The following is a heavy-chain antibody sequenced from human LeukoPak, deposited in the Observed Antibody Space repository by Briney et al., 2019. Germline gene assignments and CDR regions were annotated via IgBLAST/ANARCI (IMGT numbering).Heavy chain of an antibody. D-gene: IGHD1-26*01. CDR1: GGSVSSGSYY. CDR2: IYYSGST. Sequence: PSETLSLTCTVSGGSVSSGSYYWSWIRQPPGKGLEWIGYIYYSGSTYYNPSLKSRVTISVDTSKNQFSLKLSSVTAADTAVYYCARGVVGAPDAFDIWGQGTMVTVSS. V-gene: IGHV4-30-4*08. J-gene: IGHJ3*02. CDR3: ARGVVGAPDAFDI.